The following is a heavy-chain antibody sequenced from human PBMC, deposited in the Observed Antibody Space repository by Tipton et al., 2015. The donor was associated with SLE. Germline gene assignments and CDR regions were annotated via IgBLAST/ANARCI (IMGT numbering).Heavy chain of an antibody. CDR1: GFTFSSYA. CDR2: ISYDGSNK. CDR3: ASVGYDFWSGFDY. Sequence: RSLRLSCAASGFTFSSYAMHWVRQAPGKGLEWVAVISYDGSNKYYADSVKGRFTISRDNSKNTLYLQMNSLRAVDTAVYFCASVGYDFWSGFDYWGQGTLVTVSA. D-gene: IGHD3-3*01. V-gene: IGHV3-30-3*01. J-gene: IGHJ4*02.